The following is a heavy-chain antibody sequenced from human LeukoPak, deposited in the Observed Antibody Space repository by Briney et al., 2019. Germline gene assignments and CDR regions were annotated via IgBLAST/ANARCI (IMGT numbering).Heavy chain of an antibody. J-gene: IGHJ4*02. CDR2: INPNSGGT. CDR3: ARDRSDYYGTDY. Sequence: ASVKVSCKASGYTFTDYYMHWVRQAPGQGLEWMGWINPNSGGTNYAQKFQGRVTMTRDTSISTAYMELSRLRSDDTAVYYCARDRSDYYGTDYWGQGTLVTVSS. V-gene: IGHV1-2*02. D-gene: IGHD3-22*01. CDR1: GYTFTDYY.